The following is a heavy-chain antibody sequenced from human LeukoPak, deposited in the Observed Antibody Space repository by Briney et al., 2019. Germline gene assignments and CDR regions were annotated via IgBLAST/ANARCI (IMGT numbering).Heavy chain of an antibody. CDR1: GYTFTGYY. D-gene: IGHD2/OR15-2a*01. J-gene: IGHJ3*02. Sequence: GASVKVSCKASGYTFTGYYMHWVRQAPGQGLEWMGRINPNSGVTHYAQKFQGRVTMTRDTSTSTAYMELSRLRSDDTAVYYCASLSNPDAFDIWGQGTMVTVSS. CDR2: INPNSGVT. V-gene: IGHV1-2*06. CDR3: ASLSNPDAFDI.